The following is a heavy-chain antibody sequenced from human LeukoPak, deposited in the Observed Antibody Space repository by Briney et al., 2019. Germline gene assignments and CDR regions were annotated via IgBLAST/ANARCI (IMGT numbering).Heavy chain of an antibody. CDR3: AKDVYRKPRLQHFYYYYYMDV. V-gene: IGHV3-30*02. Sequence: GGSLRLSCAASGFTFSSYGMHWVRQAPGKGLEWVAFIRYDGSNKYYADSVKGRFTISRDNSKNTLYLQMNSLRAEDTAVYYCAKDVYRKPRLQHFYYYYYMDVWGQGTLVTVSS. D-gene: IGHD4-11*01. J-gene: IGHJ6*03. CDR2: IRYDGSNK. CDR1: GFTFSSYG.